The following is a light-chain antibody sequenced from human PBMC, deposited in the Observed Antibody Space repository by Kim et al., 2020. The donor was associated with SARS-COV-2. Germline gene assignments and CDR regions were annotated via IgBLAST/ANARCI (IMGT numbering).Light chain of an antibody. CDR1: QSVSSN. CDR2: GAS. CDR3: QQYDSLPRT. Sequence: SVSPGEIVTLSCRASQSVSSNLAWYRQRPGQPPRLLFYGASTRATAIPARFSGSGSGTDFTLTITGLQSEDFAIYYCQQYDSLPRTFGQGTKVEIK. V-gene: IGKV3-15*01. J-gene: IGKJ1*01.